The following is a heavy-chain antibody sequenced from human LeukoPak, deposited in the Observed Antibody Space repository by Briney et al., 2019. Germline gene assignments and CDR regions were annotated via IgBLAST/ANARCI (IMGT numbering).Heavy chain of an antibody. CDR1: GFTFSSYA. CDR2: ISYDGSNK. J-gene: IGHJ5*02. V-gene: IGHV3-30-3*01. D-gene: IGHD1-26*01. CDR3: ARDVGQFDP. Sequence: GGSLRLSCAASGFTFSSYAMHWVRQAPGKGLEWVAVISYDGSNKYYADSVKGRFTISRDNSKNTLYLQMNSLRAEDTAVYYCARDVGQFDPWGQGTLVTVSS.